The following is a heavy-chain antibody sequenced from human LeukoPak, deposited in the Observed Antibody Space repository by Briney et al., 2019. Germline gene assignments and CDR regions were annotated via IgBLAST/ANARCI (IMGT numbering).Heavy chain of an antibody. Sequence: ALVKVSCKASGGTFSSYAISWVRQAPGQGLEWMGRIIPILGIANYAQKFQGRVTITADKSTSTAYMELSSLRSEDTAVYYCAWTVAAAGSFDYWGQGTLVTVSS. CDR3: AWTVAAAGSFDY. J-gene: IGHJ4*02. CDR2: IIPILGIA. CDR1: GGTFSSYA. V-gene: IGHV1-69*04. D-gene: IGHD6-13*01.